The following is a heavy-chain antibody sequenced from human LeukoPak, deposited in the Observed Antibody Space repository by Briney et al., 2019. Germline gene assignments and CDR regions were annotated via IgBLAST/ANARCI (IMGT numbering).Heavy chain of an antibody. CDR2: ISYDGSNK. V-gene: IGHV3-30-3*01. D-gene: IGHD2-15*01. CDR3: ARDLVAVVAATSTSRFDP. J-gene: IGHJ5*02. CDR1: GFTFSSYA. Sequence: PGRSLRLSCAASGFTFSSYAMHWVRQAPGKGLEWVAVISYDGSNKYYADSVKGRFTISRDNSKNTLYLQMNSLRAEDTAVYYCARDLVAVVAATSTSRFDPWGQGTLVTVSS.